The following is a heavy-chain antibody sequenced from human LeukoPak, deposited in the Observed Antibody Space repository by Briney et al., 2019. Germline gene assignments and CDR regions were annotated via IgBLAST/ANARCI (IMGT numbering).Heavy chain of an antibody. CDR3: ARDSYGPDY. Sequence: GALRLSCAASGFTFSSYAMSWVRQAPGKGLEWVSAISGSGGSTYYADSVQGRFTVSRDNSQNTLYLQMNSLRAEDTALYYCARDSYGPDYWGQGTLVTVSS. D-gene: IGHD3-10*01. V-gene: IGHV3-23*01. CDR1: GFTFSSYA. CDR2: ISGSGGST. J-gene: IGHJ4*02.